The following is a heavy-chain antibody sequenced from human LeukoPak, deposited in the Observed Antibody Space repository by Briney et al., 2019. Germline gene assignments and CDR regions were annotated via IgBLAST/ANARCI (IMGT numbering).Heavy chain of an antibody. CDR3: ARDRAQRGYYYGMDV. D-gene: IGHD3-16*01. CDR1: GFTFSSYS. CDR2: TSSSSSYI. J-gene: IGHJ6*02. Sequence: GGSLRLSCAASGFTFSSYSMNWVRQAPGKGLEWVPSTSSSSSYIYYADSVKGRFTISRDNAKNSLYLQMNSLRAEDTAVYYCARDRAQRGYYYGMDVWGQGTTVTVSS. V-gene: IGHV3-21*01.